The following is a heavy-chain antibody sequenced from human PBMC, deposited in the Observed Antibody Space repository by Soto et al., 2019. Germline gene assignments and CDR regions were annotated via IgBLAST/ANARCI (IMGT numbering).Heavy chain of an antibody. CDR3: ARKGSPYYYGSGSHRFDP. Sequence: SGGSLRLSCAASGFTFSSYSMNWVRQAPGKGLEWVSSISSSSSYIYYADSVKGRFTISRDNAKNSLYLQMNSLRAEDTAVYYCARKGSPYYYGSGSHRFDPWGQGTLVTVSS. D-gene: IGHD3-10*01. CDR1: GFTFSSYS. J-gene: IGHJ5*02. V-gene: IGHV3-21*01. CDR2: ISSSSSYI.